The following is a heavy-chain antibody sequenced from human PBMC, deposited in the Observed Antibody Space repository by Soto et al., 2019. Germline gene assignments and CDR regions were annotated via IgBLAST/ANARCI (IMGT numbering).Heavy chain of an antibody. V-gene: IGHV5-51*01. D-gene: IGHD2-2*01. CDR2: IYPGDSDT. Sequence: EVQLVQSGAEVKKPGESLKISCKGSGYSFTSYWIGWVRQMPGKGLEWMGIIYPGDSDTRYSPSFQGQVTISADKSISPAYLQGSIRKASDTAMYYCESHALYQPLFIDYLGQGTLVTVSS. CDR1: GYSFTSYW. CDR3: ESHALYQPLFIDY. J-gene: IGHJ4*02.